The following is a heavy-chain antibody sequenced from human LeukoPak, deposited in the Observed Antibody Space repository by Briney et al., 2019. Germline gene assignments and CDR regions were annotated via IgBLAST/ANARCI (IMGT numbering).Heavy chain of an antibody. J-gene: IGHJ1*01. Sequence: GGSLRLSCAASGFTFSNYSMNWIRQAPGKGLEWVSSISSSSIYIYYADSVKGRFTISRDNAKNSLYLQMDSLRAEDTAVYYCARIAVAGMRYFEHWGQGTLVTVSS. CDR3: ARIAVAGMRYFEH. V-gene: IGHV3-21*06. CDR1: GFTFSNYS. CDR2: ISSSSIYI. D-gene: IGHD6-19*01.